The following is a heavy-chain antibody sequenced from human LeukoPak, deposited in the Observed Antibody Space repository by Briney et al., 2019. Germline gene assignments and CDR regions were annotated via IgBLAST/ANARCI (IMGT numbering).Heavy chain of an antibody. CDR2: INSDGGGA. J-gene: IGHJ5*02. CDR1: GLTFGNKW. V-gene: IGHV3-74*01. Sequence: PGGSLRLSCAASGLTFGNKWVHWVRQGPGKGVVWISRINSDGGGAIYADSVKGRFTISRDNAKNTLYLHMNSLRAEDTAVYYCARDVPHNWFDTWGQGTLVTVSS. CDR3: ARDVPHNWFDT.